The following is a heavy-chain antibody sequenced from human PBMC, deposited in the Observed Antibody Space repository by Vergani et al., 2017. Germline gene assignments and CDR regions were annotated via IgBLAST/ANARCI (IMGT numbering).Heavy chain of an antibody. CDR2: IYYSGST. V-gene: IGHV4-31*03. J-gene: IGHJ5*02. CDR3: AREPPCDFWSGPSNWFDP. D-gene: IGHD3-3*01. Sequence: QVQLQESGPGLVKPSQTLSLTCTVSGGSISSGGYYWSWIRPHPGKGLEWIGYIYYSGSTYYNPSLKSRVTISVDTSKNQFTLKLSSVTAADTAVYYCAREPPCDFWSGPSNWFDPWGQGTLVTVSS. CDR1: GGSISSGGYY.